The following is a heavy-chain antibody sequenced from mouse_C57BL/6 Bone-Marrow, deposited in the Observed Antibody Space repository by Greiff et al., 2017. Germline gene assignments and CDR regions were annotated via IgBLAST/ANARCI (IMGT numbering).Heavy chain of an antibody. D-gene: IGHD1-1*01. J-gene: IGHJ3*01. CDR2: INPNNGGT. CDR3: ARSIYYYGSSPFAY. CDR1: GYTFTDYY. Sequence: VQLQQSGPELVKPGASVKISCKASGYTFTDYYMNWVKQSHGKSLEWIGDINPNNGGTSYNQKFKGKATLTVDKSSSTAYMELRSLTSEDSAVYYCARSIYYYGSSPFAYWGQGTLVTVSA. V-gene: IGHV1-26*01.